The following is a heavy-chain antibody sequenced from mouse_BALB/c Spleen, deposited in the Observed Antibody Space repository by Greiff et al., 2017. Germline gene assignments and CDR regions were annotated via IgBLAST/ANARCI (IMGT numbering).Heavy chain of an antibody. V-gene: IGHV2-9-2*01. J-gene: IGHJ4*01. CDR3: VRDYYGSYYAMDY. CDR1: GFSLTSYD. Sequence: VQLQQSGPGLVAPSQSLSITCTVSGFSLTSYDISWIRQPPGKGLEWLGVIWTGGGTNYNSAFMSRLSISKDNSKSQVFLKMNSLQTDDTAIYYCVRDYYGSYYAMDYWGQGTSVTVSS. D-gene: IGHD1-2*01. CDR2: IWTGGGT.